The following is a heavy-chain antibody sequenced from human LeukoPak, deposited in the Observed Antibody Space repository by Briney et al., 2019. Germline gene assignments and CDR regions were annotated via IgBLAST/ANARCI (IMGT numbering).Heavy chain of an antibody. V-gene: IGHV3-7*01. CDR2: IKQDGSEK. CDR1: GFTFNDYW. D-gene: IGHD6-6*01. J-gene: IGHJ4*02. CDR3: ARERGAARPTLDY. Sequence: GGSLRLSCAASGFTFNDYWMNWVRQAPGKGLEWVANIKQDGSEKYYMDSVKGRFTISRDNSKNTLYLQMNSLRAEDTAVYYCARERGAARPTLDYWGQGTLVTVSS.